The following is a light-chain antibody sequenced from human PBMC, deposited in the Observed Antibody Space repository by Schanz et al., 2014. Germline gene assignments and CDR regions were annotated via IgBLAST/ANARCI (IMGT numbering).Light chain of an antibody. V-gene: IGKV1-5*01. J-gene: IGKJ1*01. CDR1: QSISSW. Sequence: DIQMTQSPSTLSASVGDRVTITCRASQSISSWLAWYQQKPGKAPKVLMYDASSLESGVPSRFSGSGWGTEFTLTISSLQPDDFATYYCQQYNSYSWTFGQGTKVEIK. CDR2: DAS. CDR3: QQYNSYSWT.